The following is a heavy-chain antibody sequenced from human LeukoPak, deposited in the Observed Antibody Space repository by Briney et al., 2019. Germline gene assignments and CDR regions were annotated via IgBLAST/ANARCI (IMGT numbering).Heavy chain of an antibody. D-gene: IGHD3-10*01. CDR1: GGSISRSTYY. Sequence: SETLSLTCTVSGGSISRSTYYCWIRQPPGKGLEWIGSIYYSGSTFYNPSLKSRVTISEDTSKKQFSLNLTSVTAADTAVYYCARKAYGSGSYYIRNWGQGTLVTVSS. J-gene: IGHJ4*02. CDR2: IYYSGST. V-gene: IGHV4-39*07. CDR3: ARKAYGSGSYYIRN.